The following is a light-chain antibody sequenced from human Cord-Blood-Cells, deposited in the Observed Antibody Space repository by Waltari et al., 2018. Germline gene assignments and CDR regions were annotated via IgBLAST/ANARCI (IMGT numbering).Light chain of an antibody. Sequence: DIQMTQTPSSLSASVGYRVTITCRASHRIRSYLNWYQQKTGKAPKLLIYAASSLQSGVPSSFSGSGAGTDFTLTISSLQPEDFETYYCQQSYSTPTFGGGTKVEIK. J-gene: IGKJ4*01. CDR3: QQSYSTPT. CDR1: HRIRSY. V-gene: IGKV1-39*01. CDR2: AAS.